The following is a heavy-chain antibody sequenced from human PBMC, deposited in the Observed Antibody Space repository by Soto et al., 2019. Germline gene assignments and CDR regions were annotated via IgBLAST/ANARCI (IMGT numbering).Heavy chain of an antibody. V-gene: IGHV3-33*01. J-gene: IGHJ6*03. CDR3: ARDSSSGNYYYYYMDV. CDR2: IWDDGSNK. D-gene: IGHD6-6*01. Sequence: GGSLRLSCAASGFTFSSYGMHWVRQAPGKGLEWVAVIWDDGSNKYYADSVKGRFTISRDNSKNTLYLQMNSLRAEDTAVYYCARDSSSGNYYYYYMDVWGKGTTVTVSS. CDR1: GFTFSSYG.